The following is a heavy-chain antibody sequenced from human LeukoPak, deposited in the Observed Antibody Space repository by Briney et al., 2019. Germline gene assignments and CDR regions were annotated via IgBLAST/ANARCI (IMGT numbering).Heavy chain of an antibody. Sequence: GASVKVSCKASGYTFTSYGISWVRQAPGQGLEWMGWINPNSGGTNYAQKFQGRVTMTRDTSISTAYMELSRLRSDDTAVYYCAKGSAGLFDYWGQGTLVTVSS. V-gene: IGHV1-2*02. J-gene: IGHJ4*02. CDR2: INPNSGGT. CDR3: AKGSAGLFDY. D-gene: IGHD1-26*01. CDR1: GYTFTSYG.